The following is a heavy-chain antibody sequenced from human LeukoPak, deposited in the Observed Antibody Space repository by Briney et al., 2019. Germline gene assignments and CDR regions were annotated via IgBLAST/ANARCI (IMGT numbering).Heavy chain of an antibody. Sequence: PGGSLRLSCAASGFTLSYNYMTWVRQAPGKGLEWVSVIYAGGDTYYADSVKGRFTISRDLSKNTVYLQMNSLRAEDTAIYYCARDSDDWTDDYWGQGTLVTVSS. J-gene: IGHJ4*02. CDR2: IYAGGDT. V-gene: IGHV3-53*01. CDR3: ARDSDDWTDDY. CDR1: GFTLSYNY. D-gene: IGHD1-1*01.